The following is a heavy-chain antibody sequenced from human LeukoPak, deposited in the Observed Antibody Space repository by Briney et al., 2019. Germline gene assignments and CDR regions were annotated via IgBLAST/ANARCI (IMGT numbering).Heavy chain of an antibody. J-gene: IGHJ4*02. CDR3: AGGGYYYDSSGYLN. CDR1: GFTFSSYG. D-gene: IGHD3-22*01. CDR2: IRYDGSNK. Sequence: GGSLRLSCAASGFTFSSYGMHWVRQAPGKGLEGVAFIRYDGSNKYYADSVKGRFTISRDNAKNTLYLQMNSLRAEDTAVYYCAGGGYYYDSSGYLNWGQGTLVTVSS. V-gene: IGHV3-30*02.